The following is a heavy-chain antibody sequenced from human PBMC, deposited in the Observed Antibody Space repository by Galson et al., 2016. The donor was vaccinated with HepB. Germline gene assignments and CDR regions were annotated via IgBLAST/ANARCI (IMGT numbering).Heavy chain of an antibody. V-gene: IGHV3-23*01. J-gene: IGHJ4*02. Sequence: SLRLSCAASGFPFSRYAMSWVRQAPGKGLEWVSGITGSGGITYYADSVKGRFTISRDNSKTTLYLQMNSLRAEDTAVYYCAKRDYSDDNDYLPLFECWGQGTLVTVSS. D-gene: IGHD5-12*01. CDR1: GFPFSRYA. CDR2: ITGSGGIT. CDR3: AKRDYSDDNDYLPLFEC.